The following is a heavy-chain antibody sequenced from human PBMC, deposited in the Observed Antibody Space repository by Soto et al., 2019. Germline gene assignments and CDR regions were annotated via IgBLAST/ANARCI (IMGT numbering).Heavy chain of an antibody. D-gene: IGHD3-22*01. CDR3: AREDYYDSSGLFDY. CDR2: INPNSGGT. CDR1: GYTFTGYY. J-gene: IGHJ4*02. V-gene: IGHV1-2*02. Sequence: GASVKVSCKASGYTFTGYYMYWVRQAPGQGLEWMGWINPNSGGTNYAQKFQGRVTMTRDTSISTAYMELSRLRSDDTAVYYCAREDYYDSSGLFDYWGQGTLVTVSS.